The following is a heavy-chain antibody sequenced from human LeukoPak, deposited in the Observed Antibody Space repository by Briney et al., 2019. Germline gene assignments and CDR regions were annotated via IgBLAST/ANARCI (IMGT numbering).Heavy chain of an antibody. V-gene: IGHV4-39*07. D-gene: IGHD1-26*01. CDR3: ARGSVGAIYYFDY. CDR2: INHSGST. J-gene: IGHJ4*02. CDR1: GGSISSGDYY. Sequence: SETLSLTCTVSGGSISSGDYYWSWIRQPPGKGLEWIGEINHSGSTNYNPSLKSRVTISVDTSKNQFSLKLSSVTAADTAVYYCARGSVGAIYYFDYWGQGTLVTVSS.